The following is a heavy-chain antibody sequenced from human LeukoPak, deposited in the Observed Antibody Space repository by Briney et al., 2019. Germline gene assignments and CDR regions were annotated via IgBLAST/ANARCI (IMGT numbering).Heavy chain of an antibody. CDR3: ARRQRLLWFGELLRDDYYGMDV. Sequence: GRSLRLSCAASGFTFSSYVHWVCQAPGKGLEWVAVISYDGSNKYYADSVKGRFTISRDNSKNTLYLQMNSLRAEDTAVYYCARRQRLLWFGELLRDDYYGMDVWGKGTTVTVSS. V-gene: IGHV3-30*04. CDR2: ISYDGSNK. J-gene: IGHJ6*04. D-gene: IGHD3-10*01. CDR1: GFTFSSY.